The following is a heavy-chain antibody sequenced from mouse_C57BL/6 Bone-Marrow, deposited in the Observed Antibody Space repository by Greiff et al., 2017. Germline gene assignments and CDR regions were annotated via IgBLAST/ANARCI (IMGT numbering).Heavy chain of an antibody. V-gene: IGHV1-19*01. CDR1: GYTFTDYY. J-gene: IGHJ3*01. CDR3: ARAYSNYVGFAY. CDR2: INPYNGGT. D-gene: IGHD2-5*01. Sequence: EVKLMESGPVLVKPGASVKMSCKASGYTFTDYYMNWVKQSHGKSLEWIGVINPYNGGTSYNQKFKGKATLTVDKSSSTAYMELNSLTSEDSAVYYCARAYSNYVGFAYWGQGTLVTVSA.